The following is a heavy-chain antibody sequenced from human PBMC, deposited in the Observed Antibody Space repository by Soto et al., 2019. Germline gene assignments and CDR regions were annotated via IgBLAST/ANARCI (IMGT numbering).Heavy chain of an antibody. J-gene: IGHJ6*03. V-gene: IGHV1-18*01. CDR2: ISAYNGNT. CDR1: VYTFTSYG. Sequence: GASVKVSCKASVYTFTSYGISWVRQAHRQGLEWMGWISAYNGNTNYAQKLQGRVTMTTDTSTSTAYMELRSLRSDDTAVYYCARGWVGYCSSTSCYRYYYYYMDVWGKGTTVTVSS. D-gene: IGHD2-2*01. CDR3: ARGWVGYCSSTSCYRYYYYYMDV.